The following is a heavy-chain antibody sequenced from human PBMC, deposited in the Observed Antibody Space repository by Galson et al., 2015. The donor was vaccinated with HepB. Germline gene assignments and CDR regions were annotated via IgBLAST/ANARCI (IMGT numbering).Heavy chain of an antibody. CDR2: IIPIFGTA. CDR3: ARGTTRDGIAVAGLGFDP. J-gene: IGHJ5*02. V-gene: IGHV1-69*13. Sequence: SVKVSCKASGGTFSSYAISWVRQAPGQGLEWMGGIIPIFGTANYAQKFQGRVTITADESTSTAYMELSSLRSEDTAVYYCARGTTRDGIAVAGLGFDPWGQGTLVTVSS. CDR1: GGTFSSYA. D-gene: IGHD6-19*01.